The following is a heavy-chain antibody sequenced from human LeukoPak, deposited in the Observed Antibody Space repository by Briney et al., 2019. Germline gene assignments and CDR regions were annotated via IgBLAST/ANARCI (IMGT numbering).Heavy chain of an antibody. CDR3: ARGLGTRGADY. Sequence: PGGSLRLSCAASGFTFSSYWMHWVRQAPGKGLVWVSRIKTDGSGTAYADSVKGRFTISRDNAENTLYLQMNSLRAEDTAVYYCARGLGTRGADYWGQGTLVTVSS. J-gene: IGHJ4*02. V-gene: IGHV3-74*01. CDR1: GFTFSSYW. D-gene: IGHD1-26*01. CDR2: IKTDGSGT.